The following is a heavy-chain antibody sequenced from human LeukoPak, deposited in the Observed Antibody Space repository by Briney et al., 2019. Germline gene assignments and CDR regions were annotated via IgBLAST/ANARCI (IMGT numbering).Heavy chain of an antibody. V-gene: IGHV3-48*01. J-gene: IGHJ4*02. CDR1: GFTFSSYS. Sequence: GGSLRLSCAASGFTFSSYSMNWVRQAPGKGLEWVSYISSSSSTIYYADSVKGRFTISRDNAKNSLYLQMNSLRAEDTAVYYCAGMMGYSSGWYSDYWGQGTLVTVSS. CDR2: ISSSSSTI. D-gene: IGHD6-19*01. CDR3: AGMMGYSSGWYSDY.